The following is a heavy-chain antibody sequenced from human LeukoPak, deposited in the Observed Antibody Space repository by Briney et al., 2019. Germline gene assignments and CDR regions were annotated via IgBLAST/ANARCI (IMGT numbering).Heavy chain of an antibody. CDR1: GGSLSSYY. J-gene: IGHJ5*02. CDR2: IYYSGST. V-gene: IGHV4-59*01. Sequence: SETLSLTCTVSGGSLSSYYWSWIRQPPGKGLEWIGYIYYSGSTNYNPSLKSRVTISVDTSKNQFSLKLSSVTAADTAVYYCARDLGDYVWGSYRHGNWFDPWGQGTLVTVSS. CDR3: ARDLGDYVWGSYRHGNWFDP. D-gene: IGHD3-16*02.